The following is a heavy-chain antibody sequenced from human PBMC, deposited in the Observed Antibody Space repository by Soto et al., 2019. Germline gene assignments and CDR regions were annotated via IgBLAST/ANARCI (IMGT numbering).Heavy chain of an antibody. CDR2: IKHDGGAR. D-gene: IGHD5-18*01. V-gene: IGHV3-7*05. J-gene: IGHJ4*02. CDR1: EFTFSSYY. Sequence: EVQLVESGGGLVQPGGSLTLSCAASEFTFSSYYMSWVRQAPGKGLEWVANIKHDGGARDYLDSVKGRFTISRDNAKNSLYLQMNDLRADDTAVYFCARDRAPYSDSHCCNLWGQGTLVTVSS. CDR3: ARDRAPYSDSHCCNL.